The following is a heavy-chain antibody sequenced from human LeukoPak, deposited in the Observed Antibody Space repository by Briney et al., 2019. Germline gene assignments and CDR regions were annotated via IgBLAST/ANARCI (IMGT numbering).Heavy chain of an antibody. CDR3: ARGDGYKDFDY. Sequence: SETLSLTCTVSGGSISSGSYYWSWIRQPAGKGLEWIGRIYTSGSTNYNPSLKSRVTISVDTSKNQFSLKLSSVTAADTAVYYCARGDGYKDFDYWGHGTLVTVSS. CDR2: IYTSGST. D-gene: IGHD5-24*01. J-gene: IGHJ4*01. CDR1: GGSISSGSYY. V-gene: IGHV4-61*02.